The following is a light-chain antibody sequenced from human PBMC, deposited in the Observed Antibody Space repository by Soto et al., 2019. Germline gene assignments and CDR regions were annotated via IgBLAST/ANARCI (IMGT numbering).Light chain of an antibody. V-gene: IGKV3-15*01. J-gene: IGKJ4*01. Sequence: EIVMTQSPATLSVSPGERATLSCRASQSVSSNLAWYQQKPGQAPRLLIHGASTRATGIPARFSGSGSGTELTLTISSLQSEDFAVYSCQQYNNWPLTFGGGAKVEI. CDR2: GAS. CDR3: QQYNNWPLT. CDR1: QSVSSN.